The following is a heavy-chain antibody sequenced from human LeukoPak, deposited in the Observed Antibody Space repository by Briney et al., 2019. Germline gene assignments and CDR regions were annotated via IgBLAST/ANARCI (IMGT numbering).Heavy chain of an antibody. Sequence: PSETLSLTCTVSGGSISSSSYYWGWIRQPPGKGLEWIGSIYYSGSTYYNPSLKSRVTISVDTSKNQFSLKLSSVTAADTAVYYCARVSIPLQAYYYYYMDVWGKGTTVTVSS. CDR2: IYYSGST. CDR3: ARVSIPLQAYYYYYMDV. D-gene: IGHD2-2*02. CDR1: GGSISSSSYY. V-gene: IGHV4-39*07. J-gene: IGHJ6*03.